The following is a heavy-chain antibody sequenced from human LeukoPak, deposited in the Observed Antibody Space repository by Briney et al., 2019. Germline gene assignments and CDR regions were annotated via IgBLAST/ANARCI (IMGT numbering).Heavy chain of an antibody. CDR1: GGSISSGSW. CDR2: IYRSGST. V-gene: IGHV4-4*02. Sequence: PSGTLSLTCAVSGGSISSGSWWNWVRQPPGKGLEWIGEIYRSGSTNCNPSLKSRVTISLDKSKNQFSLKLTSVTAADTAVYYCAGIPGFGELANAFDIWGQGTMVTVSS. J-gene: IGHJ3*02. D-gene: IGHD3-10*01. CDR3: AGIPGFGELANAFDI.